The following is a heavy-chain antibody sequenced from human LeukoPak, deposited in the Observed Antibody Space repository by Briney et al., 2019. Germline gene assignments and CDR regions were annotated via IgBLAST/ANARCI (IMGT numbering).Heavy chain of an antibody. CDR3: ARDYGDYVTLFDY. D-gene: IGHD4-17*01. CDR2: MNPNSGNT. CDR1: GYTFTSYD. J-gene: IGHJ4*02. Sequence: ASVKVSCKASGYTFTSYDINWVRQATGQGLEWMGWMNPNSGNTGYAQKFQGRVTMTGNTSISTAYMELSSLRSEDTAVYYCARDYGDYVTLFDYWGQGTLVTVSS. V-gene: IGHV1-8*01.